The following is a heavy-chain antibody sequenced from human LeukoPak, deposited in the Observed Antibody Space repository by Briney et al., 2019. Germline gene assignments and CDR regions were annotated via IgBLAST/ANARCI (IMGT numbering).Heavy chain of an antibody. V-gene: IGHV3-21*01. Sequence: PGGSLRLSCAASGFTFSTYSMHWVRQAPGKGLEWVSCISSRNSYIYYADSVKGRFTISRDDAKNSLYLQMNSLRAEDTAVYYCARVLAGSYYYYYALDVWGQGTTFTVSS. CDR1: GFTFSTYS. J-gene: IGHJ6*02. CDR3: ARVLAGSYYYYYALDV. CDR2: ISSRNSYI. D-gene: IGHD6-19*01.